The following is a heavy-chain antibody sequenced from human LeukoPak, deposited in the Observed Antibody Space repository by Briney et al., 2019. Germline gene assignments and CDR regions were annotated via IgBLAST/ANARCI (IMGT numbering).Heavy chain of an antibody. CDR1: GYTFTTYR. CDR2: IDPSDSYS. CDR3: AIYYAYPYV. Sequence: GESLKISFKGSGYTFTTYRINWVRQMSGKGLEWMGRIDPSDSYSKYSPSLQGHVTISVDKSINTAYLQWSSLKASDTAMYYCAIYYAYPYVWGQGTTVTVSS. J-gene: IGHJ6*02. V-gene: IGHV5-10-1*01. D-gene: IGHD3-22*01.